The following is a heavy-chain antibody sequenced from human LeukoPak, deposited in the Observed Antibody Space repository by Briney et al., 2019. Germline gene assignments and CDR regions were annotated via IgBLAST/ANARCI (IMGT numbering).Heavy chain of an antibody. CDR3: ARDRLLWFGELDF. Sequence: SETLSLTCAVYGGSFSGYYWSWIRQPPGKGLEWIGEINHSGSTNYNPSLKSRVTISVDTSKNQFSLKLSSVTAADTAVYYCARDRLLWFGELDFWGQGTLVIVSS. D-gene: IGHD3-10*01. CDR1: GGSFSGYY. V-gene: IGHV4-34*01. J-gene: IGHJ4*02. CDR2: INHSGST.